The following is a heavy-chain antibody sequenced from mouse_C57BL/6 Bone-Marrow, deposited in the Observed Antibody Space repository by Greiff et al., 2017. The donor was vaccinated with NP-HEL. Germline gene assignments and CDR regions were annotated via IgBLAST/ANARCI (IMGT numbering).Heavy chain of an antibody. CDR1: GYTFTSYW. V-gene: IGHV1-55*01. CDR3: ARREYYYGSSYAMDY. Sequence: QVQLQQSGAELVKPGASVKMSCKASGYTFTSYWITWVKQRPGQGLEWIGDIYPGSGSTNYNEKFKSKATLTVDTSSSTAYMQLSSLTSEDSAVYYCARREYYYGSSYAMDYWGQGTSVTVSS. D-gene: IGHD1-1*01. J-gene: IGHJ4*01. CDR2: IYPGSGST.